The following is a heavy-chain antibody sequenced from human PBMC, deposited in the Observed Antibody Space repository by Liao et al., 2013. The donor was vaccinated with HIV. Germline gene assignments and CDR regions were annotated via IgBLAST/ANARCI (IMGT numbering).Heavy chain of an antibody. Sequence: QLQLQESGPGLVKPSETLSLTCTVSGGSISRSSYYWGWIRQSPGKGLEWIGSMYYSGSTHYNPSLKSGVTISVDTSKNQFSLKLTSVTAADTAVYYCARETYYDFWVGYYGDYYYYMDVWGKGTTVTVSS. CDR2: MYYSGST. V-gene: IGHV4-39*07. D-gene: IGHD3-3*01. J-gene: IGHJ6*03. CDR1: GGSISRSSYY. CDR3: ARETYYDFWVGYYGDYYYYMDV.